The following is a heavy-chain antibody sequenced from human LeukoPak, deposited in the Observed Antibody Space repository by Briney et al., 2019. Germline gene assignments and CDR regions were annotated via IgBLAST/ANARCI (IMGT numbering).Heavy chain of an antibody. V-gene: IGHV4-30-4*08. D-gene: IGHD5-24*01. J-gene: IGHJ4*02. CDR1: GFTFSSYA. CDR3: ARGGEGYNYVY. CDR2: ISYSGST. Sequence: LRLSCAASGFTFSSYAMSWVRQPPGKGLEWIGYISYSGSTHYNPSLKSRATISADTSKNQFSLKLTSMTAADTAVYHCARGGEGYNYVYWGQGTLVTVSS.